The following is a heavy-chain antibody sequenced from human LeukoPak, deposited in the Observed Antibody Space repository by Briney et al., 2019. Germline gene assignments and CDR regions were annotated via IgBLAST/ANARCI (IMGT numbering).Heavy chain of an antibody. CDR1: GFTFGTYA. V-gene: IGHV3-30*04. Sequence: GGSLRLSCAASGFTFGTYAMHWVRQAPGKGLDWVAVISYDGSNKYYADSVKGRFTISRDNSENTLYLQMNSLRAEDTAVYYCARVRYSGYDFQPSAEYFHYWGQGTLVTVSS. CDR2: ISYDGSNK. CDR3: ARVRYSGYDFQPSAEYFHY. D-gene: IGHD5-12*01. J-gene: IGHJ1*01.